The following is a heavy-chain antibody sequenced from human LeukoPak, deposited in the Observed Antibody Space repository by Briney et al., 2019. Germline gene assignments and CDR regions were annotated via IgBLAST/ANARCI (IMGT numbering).Heavy chain of an antibody. CDR2: INHSGST. J-gene: IGHJ4*02. D-gene: IGHD6-13*01. Sequence: SETLSLTCAVYGGSFSGYYWSWIRQPPGKGLEWIGEINHSGSTNYNPSLKSRVAISVDTSKNQFSLKLSSVTAADTAVYYCARRARKPRPSSSWRFGYWGQGTLVTVSS. V-gene: IGHV4-34*01. CDR3: ARRARKPRPSSSWRFGY. CDR1: GGSFSGYY.